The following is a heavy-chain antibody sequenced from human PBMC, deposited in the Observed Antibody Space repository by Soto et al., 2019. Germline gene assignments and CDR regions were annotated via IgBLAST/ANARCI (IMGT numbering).Heavy chain of an antibody. Sequence: GGSLRLSCAASGFTFSSYAMSWVRQAPGKGLEWVSAISGSGGSTYYADSVKGRFTISRDNSKNTLYLQMNSLRAEDTAVYYCAKKGAKNYYSSGSYPDWFDPWGQGTLVTVSS. J-gene: IGHJ5*02. V-gene: IGHV3-23*01. CDR3: AKKGAKNYYSSGSYPDWFDP. CDR2: ISGSGGST. D-gene: IGHD3-10*01. CDR1: GFTFSSYA.